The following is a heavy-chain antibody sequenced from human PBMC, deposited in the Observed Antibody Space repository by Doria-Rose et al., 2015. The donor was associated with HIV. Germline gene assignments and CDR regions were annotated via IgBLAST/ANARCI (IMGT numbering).Heavy chain of an antibody. CDR1: GYTFTNYD. CDR2: MNPNSTNT. J-gene: IGHJ4*02. V-gene: IGHV1-8*02. CDR3: ARGGTRWPFDY. D-gene: IGHD4-17*01. Sequence: QVQLVQSGTKGKKPGASVKVSCKASGYTFTNYDVTWVRQATGHGLEWMGWMNPNSTNTGYAQKFQGRVTMTRDTSISTAYMELSSLTSEDTAVYYCARGGTRWPFDYWGQGTLVTVSS.